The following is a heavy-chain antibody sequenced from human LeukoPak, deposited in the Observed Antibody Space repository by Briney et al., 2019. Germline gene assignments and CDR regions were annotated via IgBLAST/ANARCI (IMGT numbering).Heavy chain of an antibody. J-gene: IGHJ4*02. CDR1: GGSFSGYY. CDR2: INHSGST. D-gene: IGHD5-12*01. Sequence: PSETLSLTCAVYGGSFSGYYWSWIRQPPGKGLEWIGEINHSGSTNYNPSLKSRVTISVDTSKNQFSLKLSSVTAADTAVYYCAREDIVATSFFDYWGQGTLVTVSS. CDR3: AREDIVATSFFDY. V-gene: IGHV4-34*01.